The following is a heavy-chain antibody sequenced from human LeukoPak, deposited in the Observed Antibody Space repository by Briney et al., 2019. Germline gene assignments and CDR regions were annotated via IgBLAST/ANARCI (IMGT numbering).Heavy chain of an antibody. CDR2: IYHSGST. CDR1: GYSITSGYY. J-gene: IGHJ4*02. CDR3: ARGGQYYGSGLDY. V-gene: IGHV4-38-2*02. Sequence: SETLSLTCTVSGYSITSGYYWGWIRQPPGKGLEWIGSIYHSGSTFYNPSLKSRVTISVDPSKNQFSLKLSSVTAADTAVYYCARGGQYYGSGLDYWGQGTLVTVSS. D-gene: IGHD3-10*01.